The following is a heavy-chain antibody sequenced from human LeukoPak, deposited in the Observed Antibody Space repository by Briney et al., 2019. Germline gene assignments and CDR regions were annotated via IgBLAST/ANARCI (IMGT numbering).Heavy chain of an antibody. D-gene: IGHD3-10*01. CDR2: IYHSGST. Sequence: PSETLSLTCTVSGYSISSGYYWGWIRQPPGKGLEWIGSIYHSGSTYYNPSLKSRVTISVDTSKNQFSLKLSSVTAADTAVYYCARYGKSDPRQRYYYMDVWGKGTTVTVSS. V-gene: IGHV4-38-2*02. CDR3: ARYGKSDPRQRYYYMDV. CDR1: GYSISSGYY. J-gene: IGHJ6*03.